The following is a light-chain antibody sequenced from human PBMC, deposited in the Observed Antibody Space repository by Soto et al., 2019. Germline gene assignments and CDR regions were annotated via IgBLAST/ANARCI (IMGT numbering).Light chain of an antibody. CDR3: QQYGSSPWT. Sequence: EIVLTQSPGTLSLSPGERATLSCRASQSVSSNYLAWYQQKPGQTPRLLIYGASSRATGIPDRFSGSGSGTDFTLTSSRLDPEDFAVFYCQQYGSSPWTFGQGTKVEIK. CDR2: GAS. V-gene: IGKV3-20*01. J-gene: IGKJ1*01. CDR1: QSVSSNY.